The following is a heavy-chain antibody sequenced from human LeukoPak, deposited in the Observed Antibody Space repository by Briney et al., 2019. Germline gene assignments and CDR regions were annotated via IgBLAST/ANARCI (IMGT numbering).Heavy chain of an antibody. CDR1: GGSISSSSYY. CDR3: ARHLDGVAGVYFDY. D-gene: IGHD6-19*01. Sequence: SETLSLTCTVSGGSISSSSYYWGWIRQPPGKGLEWIGSINYSGSTYYNPSLKSRVTISVDTSKNQFSLKLSSVTAADTAVYYCARHLDGVAGVYFDYWGQGTLVTVSS. V-gene: IGHV4-39*01. CDR2: INYSGST. J-gene: IGHJ4*02.